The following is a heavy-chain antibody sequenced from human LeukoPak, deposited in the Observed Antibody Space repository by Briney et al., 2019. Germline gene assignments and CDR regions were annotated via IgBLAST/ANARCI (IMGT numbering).Heavy chain of an antibody. J-gene: IGHJ4*02. Sequence: PSETLSLTCTVSGGSISSSSYYWGWIRQPPGKGLEWIGIIYYSGSTYYNPSLKSRVTISVDTSKNQFSLKLSSVTAADTAVYYCARDGYDILTGDYWGQGTLVTVSS. CDR2: IYYSGST. V-gene: IGHV4-39*07. CDR1: GGSISSSSYY. CDR3: ARDGYDILTGDY. D-gene: IGHD3-9*01.